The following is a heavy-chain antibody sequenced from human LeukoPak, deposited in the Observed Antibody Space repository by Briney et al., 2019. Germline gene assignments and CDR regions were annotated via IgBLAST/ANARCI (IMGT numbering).Heavy chain of an antibody. V-gene: IGHV3-30*02. J-gene: IGHJ4*02. CDR3: AKATGTFYYFDY. CDR2: IRYDGSNK. CDR1: GFTFSSYG. D-gene: IGHD1-1*01. Sequence: GGSLRLSCAASGFTFSSYGMHWVRQAPGKGLEWVAFIRYDGSNKYYADSVKGRFTISRDNSKNTLYLQMNSLRAEDTAVYYCAKATGTFYYFDYWGQGTLVTVSS.